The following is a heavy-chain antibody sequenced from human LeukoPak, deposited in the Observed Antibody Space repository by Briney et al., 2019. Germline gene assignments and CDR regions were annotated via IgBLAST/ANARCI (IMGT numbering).Heavy chain of an antibody. J-gene: IGHJ3*02. Sequence: GGSLRLSCAASGFTFSSYIMSWVRQAPGKGLEWVSSISSTSTYIYYADSVKGRFTISRDNAKNSLYLQMNSLRAEDTAVYYCARAMLGAQDRSAFDIWGQGTMVTVSS. D-gene: IGHD1-26*01. CDR1: GFTFSSYI. V-gene: IGHV3-21*01. CDR2: ISSTSTYI. CDR3: ARAMLGAQDRSAFDI.